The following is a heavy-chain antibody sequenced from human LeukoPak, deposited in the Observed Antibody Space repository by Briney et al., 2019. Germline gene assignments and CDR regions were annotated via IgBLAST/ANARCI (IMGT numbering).Heavy chain of an antibody. D-gene: IGHD6-13*01. CDR3: ARGSEQQLGPFGY. J-gene: IGHJ4*02. CDR2: INHSGST. CDR1: GGSFSGYY. V-gene: IGHV4-34*01. Sequence: SETLSLTCAVYGGSFSGYYWSWIRQPPGKGLEWIGEINHSGSTNYNPSLKSRVTISVDTSKNQFSLKLSSVTAADTAVYYCARGSEQQLGPFGYWGQGTLVTVSS.